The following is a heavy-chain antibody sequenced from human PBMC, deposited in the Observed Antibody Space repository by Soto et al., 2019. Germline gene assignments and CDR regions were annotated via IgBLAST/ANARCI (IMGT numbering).Heavy chain of an antibody. V-gene: IGHV3-64*01. CDR2: ISSNGGST. D-gene: IGHD1-26*01. CDR3: ARGASPLIDY. J-gene: IGHJ4*02. Sequence: PGGSLRLSCAASGFTFTSYAMHWVRQAPGKGLEYVSAISSNGGSTYYANSVKGRFTISRDNSKNTLYLQMSSLRAEDTAVYYCARGASPLIDYWGQGTLVTVSS. CDR1: GFTFTSYA.